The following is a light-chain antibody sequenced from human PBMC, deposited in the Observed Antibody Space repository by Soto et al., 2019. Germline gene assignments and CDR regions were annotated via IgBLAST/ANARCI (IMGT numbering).Light chain of an antibody. V-gene: IGLV2-14*03. CDR3: SSYTSISTLDVV. J-gene: IGLJ2*01. Sequence: QSALTQPASVSGSPGQSITISCTGTSSDVGAYNYVSWYQQHPGKAPKLMIYDVSNRPSGVSNRFSGSKSGNTASLTISGLQAEDEADYYCSSYTSISTLDVVFGGGTQLTVL. CDR1: SSDVGAYNY. CDR2: DVS.